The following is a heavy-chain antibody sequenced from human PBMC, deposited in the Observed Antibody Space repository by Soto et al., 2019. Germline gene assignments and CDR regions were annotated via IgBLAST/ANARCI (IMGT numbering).Heavy chain of an antibody. V-gene: IGHV5-10-1*01. CDR3: ARFGIAAARYYYYYYGMDV. D-gene: IGHD6-13*01. CDR1: GYSFTSYW. J-gene: IGHJ6*02. CDR2: IDPSDSYT. Sequence: SLKISCKGSGYSFTSYWISWVRQMPGKGLEWMGRIDPSDSYTNYSPSFQGHVTISADKSISTAYLQWSSLKASDTAMYYCARFGIAAARYYYYYYGMDVWGQGTTVTVSS.